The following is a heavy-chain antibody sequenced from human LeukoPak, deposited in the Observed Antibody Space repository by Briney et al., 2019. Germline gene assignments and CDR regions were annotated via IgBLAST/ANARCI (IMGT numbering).Heavy chain of an antibody. Sequence: PGRSLRLSCAASGFTFSSYAMHWVRQAPGKGLEWVAVISYDGSNKYYAGSVKGRFTISRDNSKNTLYLQMNSLRAEDTAVYYCARDIRYYGSGSYFDPWGQGTLVTVSS. CDR2: ISYDGSNK. J-gene: IGHJ5*02. CDR1: GFTFSSYA. CDR3: ARDIRYYGSGSYFDP. V-gene: IGHV3-30-3*01. D-gene: IGHD3-10*01.